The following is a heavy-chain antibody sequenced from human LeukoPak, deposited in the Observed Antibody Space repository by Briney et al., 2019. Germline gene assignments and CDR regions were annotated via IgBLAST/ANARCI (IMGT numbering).Heavy chain of an antibody. V-gene: IGHV3-30*04. CDR1: GFTFSSCA. CDR3: ARDDYGDYFDY. J-gene: IGHJ4*02. CDR2: ISYDGSNK. D-gene: IGHD4-17*01. Sequence: GGSLRLSCAASGFTFSSCAMHWVRQAPGKGLEWVAVISYDGSNKYYADSVKGRFTISRDNSKNTLYLQMNSLRAEDTAVYYCARDDYGDYFDYWGQGTLVTVSS.